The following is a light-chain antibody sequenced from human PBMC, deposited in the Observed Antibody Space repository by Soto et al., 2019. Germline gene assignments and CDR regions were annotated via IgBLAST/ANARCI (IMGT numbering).Light chain of an antibody. J-gene: IGKJ1*01. V-gene: IGKV1-5*03. CDR2: KAS. CDR3: QQYSDHWT. Sequence: DIQLTQSPSTLSASVGDRVTITFRASRSIINWLAWYQQKSGKGPKLLIYKASNLQTGVPSRFSGRGYGTEFTLTISSLQPDDVATYYCQQYSDHWTFGQGTKVDIK. CDR1: RSIINW.